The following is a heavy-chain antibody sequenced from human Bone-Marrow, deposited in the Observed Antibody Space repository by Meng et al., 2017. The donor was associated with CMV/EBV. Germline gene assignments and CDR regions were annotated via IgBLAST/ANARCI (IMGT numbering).Heavy chain of an antibody. J-gene: IGHJ6*02. CDR1: GYTFTSYE. Sequence: ASVKVSCKASGYTFTSYEINWVRQATGQGLEWMGWMNPISGNTGYAQKFQGRVNMTRNTSISTAYMELSSLRSEDTAVYYCAIGSQKAMATYYYSMDVWGQGTTVTVSS. CDR2: MNPISGNT. CDR3: AIGSQKAMATYYYSMDV. D-gene: IGHD5-18*01. V-gene: IGHV1-8*01.